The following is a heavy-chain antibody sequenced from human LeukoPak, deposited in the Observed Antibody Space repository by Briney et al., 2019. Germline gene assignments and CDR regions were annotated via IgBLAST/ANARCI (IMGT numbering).Heavy chain of an antibody. D-gene: IGHD1-1*01. V-gene: IGHV4-59*11. CDR1: GGSISSHY. CDR2: IYYSGSA. Sequence: SETLSLTCTVSGGSISSHYWSWIRQPPGKGLEWIGYIYYSGSANYNPSLKSRVTISVDTSKNQFSLKLSSVTAADTAVYYCERQTTGTSYNYHYNGDVWGKGPTVTV. CDR3: ERQTTGTSYNYHYNGDV. J-gene: IGHJ6*03.